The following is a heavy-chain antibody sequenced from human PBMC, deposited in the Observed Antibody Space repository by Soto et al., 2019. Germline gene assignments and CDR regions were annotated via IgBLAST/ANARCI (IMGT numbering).Heavy chain of an antibody. J-gene: IGHJ5*02. V-gene: IGHV1-8*01. D-gene: IGHD2-2*01. CDR2: MNPNSGNT. Sequence: QVQLVQSGAEVKKPGASVKVSCKASGYTFTSYDINWVRQATGQGLEWMGWMNPNSGNTGYAQKFQGRVTMTRNTSKSTAYMELSSLRSEDTAVYYCASGRSTRGWFDPWGQGTLVTVSS. CDR3: ASGRSTRGWFDP. CDR1: GYTFTSYD.